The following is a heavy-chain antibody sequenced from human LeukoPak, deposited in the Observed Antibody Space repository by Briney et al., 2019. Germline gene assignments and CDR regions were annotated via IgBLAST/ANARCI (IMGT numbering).Heavy chain of an antibody. V-gene: IGHV4-39*07. CDR1: AGSINSGSYF. J-gene: IGHJ3*02. CDR3: ARDHLSDPAMVNDAFDI. CDR2: IYYSGST. D-gene: IGHD5-18*01. Sequence: PSETLSLACTVSAGSINSGSYFWGWIRQPPGKGLEWIGSIYYSGSTYYNPSLKSRLTISVDTSKNQFSLKLSSVTAADTAVYYCARDHLSDPAMVNDAFDIWGQGTMVTVSS.